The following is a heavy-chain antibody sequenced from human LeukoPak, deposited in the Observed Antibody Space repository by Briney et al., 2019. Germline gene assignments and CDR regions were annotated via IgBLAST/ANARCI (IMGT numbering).Heavy chain of an antibody. V-gene: IGHV3-74*01. Sequence: GGSLRLSCATSGFTLRYYQMNWVRQAPGKGLVWVSRINSDGSSTNYADSVKGRFTISRDNAENTLYLQMNSLRVEDTAVYYCASGWQWLPNWGQGTLVTVSS. D-gene: IGHD6-19*01. CDR1: GFTLRYYQ. CDR3: ASGWQWLPN. CDR2: INSDGSST. J-gene: IGHJ4*02.